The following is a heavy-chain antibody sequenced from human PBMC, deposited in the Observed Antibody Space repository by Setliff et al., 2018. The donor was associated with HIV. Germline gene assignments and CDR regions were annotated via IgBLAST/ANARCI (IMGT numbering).Heavy chain of an antibody. Sequence: ASVKVSCKASGGTLTTYGISWVRQAPGQGLEWMGQIIPIFGTTNYAQKFQDIVTITADGSTSTSYMEMSSLRSEDPAVYYWARDQLPPLGYFDYWGQGTLVTVSS. CDR2: IIPIFGTT. CDR1: GGTLTTYG. V-gene: IGHV1-69*13. CDR3: ARDQLPPLGYFDY. D-gene: IGHD2-2*01. J-gene: IGHJ4*02.